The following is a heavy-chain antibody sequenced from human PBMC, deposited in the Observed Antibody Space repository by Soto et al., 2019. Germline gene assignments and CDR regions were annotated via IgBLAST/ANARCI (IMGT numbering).Heavy chain of an antibody. J-gene: IGHJ6*03. CDR3: ARRIHSNYHTYYYYYMDV. V-gene: IGHV4-39*01. CDR2: IYYSGST. D-gene: IGHD4-4*01. CDR1: GGSISSSSYY. Sequence: PSETLSLTCTVSGGSISSSSYYWGWIRQPPGKGLDWIGSIYYSGSTYYNPSLKSRVTISVDTSKNQFSLKLSSVTAADTAVYYCARRIHSNYHTYYYYYMDVWGKGTTVTVSS.